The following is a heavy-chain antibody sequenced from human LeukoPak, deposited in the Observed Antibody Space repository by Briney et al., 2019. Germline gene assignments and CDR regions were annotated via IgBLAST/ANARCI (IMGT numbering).Heavy chain of an antibody. CDR1: GYTFTVYY. V-gene: IGHV7-4-1*02. CDR3: ARRSPSADAFDI. CDR2: INTKTGTP. J-gene: IGHJ3*02. Sequence: EASVKVSCAASGYTFTVYYMHWVRQAPGQGLEWMGWINTKTGTPTYTQGFTGRFVFSLDISVTTAYLQISNLKAEDTAFYYCARRSPSADAFDIWGQGTMVTVSS.